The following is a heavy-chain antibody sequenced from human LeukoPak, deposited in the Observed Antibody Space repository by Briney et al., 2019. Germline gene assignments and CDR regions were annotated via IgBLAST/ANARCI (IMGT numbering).Heavy chain of an antibody. CDR2: ISSSSSTI. CDR3: ARGPRLSQYYGDYSEVYFDY. CDR1: GFTFSSYS. Sequence: GGSLRLSCAASGFTFSSYSMNWVRQAPGKGLEWVSYISSSSSTIYYADSVKGRFTISRDNAKNSLYLQMNSLRAEDTAVYYCARGPRLSQYYGDYSEVYFDYWGQGTLVTVSS. D-gene: IGHD4-17*01. V-gene: IGHV3-48*01. J-gene: IGHJ4*02.